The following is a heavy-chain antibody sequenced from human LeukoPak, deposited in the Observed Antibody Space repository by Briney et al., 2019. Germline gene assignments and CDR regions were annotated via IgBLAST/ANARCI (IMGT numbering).Heavy chain of an antibody. CDR3: ARTAYCGGDCYSFDF. Sequence: PSETLSLTCTVSGGSISNYYWSWIRQPAGKGLEWIGRIYTSGITNYNPSLKSRLTMSIDTSKNQFSLKLSSVTAADTAVHYCARTAYCGGDCYSFDFWRQGTLVTVSS. V-gene: IGHV4-4*07. CDR1: GGSISNYY. J-gene: IGHJ4*02. CDR2: IYTSGIT. D-gene: IGHD2-21*02.